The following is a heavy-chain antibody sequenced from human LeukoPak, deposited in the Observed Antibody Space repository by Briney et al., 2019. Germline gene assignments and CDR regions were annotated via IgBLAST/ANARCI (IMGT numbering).Heavy chain of an antibody. D-gene: IGHD3-10*01. CDR1: GGSFSGYY. CDR3: ARSGYYFGSDNWFDP. V-gene: IGHV4-34*01. J-gene: IGHJ5*02. Sequence: KTSETLSLTCAVYGGSFSGYYWSWIRQSPGKGLEWIGEINHSGSTNYNPSLKSRVTISIDTSKNQFSLKFSSMTAADTAVYYCARSGYYFGSDNWFDPWGQGTLVTVSS. CDR2: INHSGST.